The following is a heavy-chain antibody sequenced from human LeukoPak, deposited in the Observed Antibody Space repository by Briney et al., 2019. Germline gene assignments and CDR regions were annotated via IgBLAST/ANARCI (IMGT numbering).Heavy chain of an antibody. V-gene: IGHV4-34*01. CDR2: INHSGST. J-gene: IGHJ4*02. CDR3: ARHEGVAVAAYFDY. Sequence: SETLSLTCAVYGGSFSGYYWSWIRQPPGKGLEWIGEINHSGSTNYNPSLKSRVTISVDTSKNQFSLKLSSATAADTAVYYCARHEGVAVAAYFDYWGQGTLVTVSS. D-gene: IGHD6-19*01. CDR1: GGSFSGYY.